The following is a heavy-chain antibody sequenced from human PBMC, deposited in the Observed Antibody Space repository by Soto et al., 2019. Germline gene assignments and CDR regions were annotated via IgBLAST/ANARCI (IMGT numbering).Heavy chain of an antibody. D-gene: IGHD5-18*01. J-gene: IGHJ4*02. V-gene: IGHV3-30-3*01. CDR1: GFTFSSYA. CDR3: ARESRYSYGSGYFDY. CDR2: ISYDGSNK. Sequence: VQLVESGGGVVQPGRSLRLSCAASGFTFSSYAMHWVHQAPGKGLEWVAVISYDGSNKYYADSVKGRFTISRDNSKNTLYLQMNSLRAEDTAVYYCARESRYSYGSGYFDYWGQGTLVTVSS.